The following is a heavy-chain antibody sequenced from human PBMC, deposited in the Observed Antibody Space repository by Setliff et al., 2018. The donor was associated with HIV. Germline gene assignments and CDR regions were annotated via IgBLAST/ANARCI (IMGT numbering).Heavy chain of an antibody. CDR1: GYSLSSASY. D-gene: IGHD1-26*01. CDR3: VREVGYFDF. CDR2: IYFNGNT. Sequence: SETLSLTCSVSGYSLSSASYWGWIRQSPEKGLEWIGYIYFNGNTNFNPSLESRLTMSVDSSKNQFSLKLSSVTAADTAVYYCVREVGYFDFWGRGTLVTVSS. V-gene: IGHV4-61*01. J-gene: IGHJ2*01.